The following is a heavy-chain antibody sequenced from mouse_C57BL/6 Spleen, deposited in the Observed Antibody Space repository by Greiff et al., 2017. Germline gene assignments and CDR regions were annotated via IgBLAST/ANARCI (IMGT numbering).Heavy chain of an antibody. D-gene: IGHD2-1*01. Sequence: DVHLVESGGGLVKPGGSLKLSCAASGFTFSDYGMHWVRQAPEKGLEWVAYISSGSSTIYYADTVKGRFTISRDNAKNTLFLQMTSLRSEDTAMYYCARGGATMYYFDYWGQGTTLTVSS. V-gene: IGHV5-17*01. CDR3: ARGGATMYYFDY. CDR2: ISSGSSTI. J-gene: IGHJ2*01. CDR1: GFTFSDYG.